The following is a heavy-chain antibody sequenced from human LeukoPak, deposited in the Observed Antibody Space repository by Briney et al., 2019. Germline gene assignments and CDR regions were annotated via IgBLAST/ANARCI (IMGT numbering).Heavy chain of an antibody. J-gene: IGHJ5*02. D-gene: IGHD3-9*01. CDR2: ISAYNGNT. CDR3: ARDGDYDILTVLPFDP. Sequence: ASVKVSCKASGYTFTSYGISWVRQAPGQGLEWMGWISAYNGNTNYAQKLQGRVTMTTDTSTSTAYMELRSLRSDDTAVYYCARDGDYDILTVLPFDPWGQGTLVTVSS. V-gene: IGHV1-18*01. CDR1: GYTFTSYG.